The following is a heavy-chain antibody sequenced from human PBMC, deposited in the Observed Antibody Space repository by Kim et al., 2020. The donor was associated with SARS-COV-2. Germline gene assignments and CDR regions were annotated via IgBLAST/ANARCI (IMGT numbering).Heavy chain of an antibody. CDR3: ARLPRGHSSSFND. Sequence: GGSLRLSCAASGFTFSSYAMHWVRQAPGKGLEWVAVISYDGSNKYYADSVKGRFTISRDNSKNTLYLQMNSLRAEDTAVYYCARLPRGHSSSFNDWGQGTLVTVSS. CDR1: GFTFSSYA. V-gene: IGHV3-30-3*01. CDR2: ISYDGSNK. D-gene: IGHD6-13*01. J-gene: IGHJ4*02.